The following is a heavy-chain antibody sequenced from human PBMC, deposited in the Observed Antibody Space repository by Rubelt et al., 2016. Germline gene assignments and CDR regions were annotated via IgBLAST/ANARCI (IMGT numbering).Heavy chain of an antibody. J-gene: IGHJ4*02. CDR2: INHSGST. CDR1: GGSFSGYY. V-gene: IGHV4-34*01. Sequence: QVQLQQWGAGLLKPSETLSLTCAVYGGSFSGYYWSWIRQPPGKGLEWIGEINHSGSTNYNPSLKRRVTISVDKSKNQFSLKLSSVTAADTAVYYCAVTSSARPHVDYWGQGTLVTVSS. D-gene: IGHD6-6*01. CDR3: AVTSSARPHVDY.